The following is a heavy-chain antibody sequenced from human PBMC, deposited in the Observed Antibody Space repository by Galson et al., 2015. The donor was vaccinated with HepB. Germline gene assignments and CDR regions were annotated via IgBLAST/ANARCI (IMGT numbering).Heavy chain of an antibody. CDR2: IWYDGSNK. CDR1: GFTFSSYG. V-gene: IGHV3-33*01. CDR3: ARDGVAGYDSSFFDY. D-gene: IGHD3-22*01. Sequence: SLRLSCAASGFTFSSYGMHWVRQAPGRGLEWVAVIWYDGSNKYYADSVKGRFTISRDNSKNTLYLQMNSLRAEDTAVYYCARDGVAGYDSSFFDYWGQGTLVTVSS. J-gene: IGHJ4*02.